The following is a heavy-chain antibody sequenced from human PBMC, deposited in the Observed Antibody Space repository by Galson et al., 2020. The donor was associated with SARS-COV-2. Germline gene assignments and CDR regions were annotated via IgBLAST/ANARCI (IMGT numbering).Heavy chain of an antibody. CDR2: IYSGGST. V-gene: IGHV3-66*01. CDR3: AREDDSSGPFDY. J-gene: IGHJ4*02. CDR1: GFTVSTNY. D-gene: IGHD3-22*01. Sequence: TGGSLRLSCAASGFTVSTNYMSWVRQAPGKGLEWVSVIYSGGSTYYADSVKGRFTISRDNSKNTLYLRMNSLRAEDTAVYYCAREDDSSGPFDYWGQGTLVTVSS.